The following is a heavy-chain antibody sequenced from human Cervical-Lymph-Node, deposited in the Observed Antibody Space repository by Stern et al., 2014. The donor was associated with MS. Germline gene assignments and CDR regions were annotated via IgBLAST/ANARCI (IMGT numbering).Heavy chain of an antibody. CDR3: AKDTVDGTSYYYNGMDV. D-gene: IGHD6-19*01. V-gene: IGHV3-30*18. J-gene: IGHJ6*02. Sequence: VQLEESGGGVVQPGGSLRLSCVASGFTFSSYGMHWVRQAPGKGLELVAVISYDESKKYYADSVQGRVTISRDKSKSTLYLQMNALRAEDPALYYCAKDTVDGTSYYYNGMDVWGQGTTVIVSS. CDR2: ISYDESKK. CDR1: GFTFSSYG.